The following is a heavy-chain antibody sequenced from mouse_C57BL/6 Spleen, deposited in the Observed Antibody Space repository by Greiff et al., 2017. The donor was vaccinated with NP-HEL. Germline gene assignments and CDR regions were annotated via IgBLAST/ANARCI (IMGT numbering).Heavy chain of an antibody. Sequence: ESGAELVRPGASVTLSCKASGYTFTDYEMHWVKQTPVHGLEWIGAIDPETGGTAYNQKFKGKAILTADKSSSTAYMELRSLTSEDSAVYYCTVDWAGAYWGQGTLVTVSA. D-gene: IGHD4-1*01. J-gene: IGHJ3*01. CDR3: TVDWAGAY. V-gene: IGHV1-15*01. CDR1: GYTFTDYE. CDR2: IDPETGGT.